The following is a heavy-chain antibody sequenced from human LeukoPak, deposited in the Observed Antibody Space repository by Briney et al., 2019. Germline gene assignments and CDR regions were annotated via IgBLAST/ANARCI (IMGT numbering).Heavy chain of an antibody. CDR3: ANSHRTLIISTFDY. Sequence: GGSLRLSCAASAFTFSSYAMTWVRQAPGKWLEWVSAISGNGAGTYYADSVKGRFTISRDNSKNTLHLQMDSLRAEDTAVYYCANSHRTLIISTFDYWGQGTLVTVSS. D-gene: IGHD1-1*01. CDR2: ISGNGAGT. V-gene: IGHV3-23*01. J-gene: IGHJ4*02. CDR1: AFTFSSYA.